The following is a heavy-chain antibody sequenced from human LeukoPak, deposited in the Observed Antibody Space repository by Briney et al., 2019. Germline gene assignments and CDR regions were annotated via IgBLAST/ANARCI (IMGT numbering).Heavy chain of an antibody. D-gene: IGHD2-8*01. CDR1: GFTFSRHW. CDR3: ARDSPFGVY. V-gene: IGHV3-30-3*01. CDR2: ISYDGSNK. J-gene: IGHJ4*02. Sequence: GGSLRLSCAASGFTFSRHWMYWVRQAPGKGLEWVAVISYDGSNKYYADSVKGRFTISRDNSKNTLYLQMNSLRAEDTAVYYCARDSPFGVYWGQGTLVTVSS.